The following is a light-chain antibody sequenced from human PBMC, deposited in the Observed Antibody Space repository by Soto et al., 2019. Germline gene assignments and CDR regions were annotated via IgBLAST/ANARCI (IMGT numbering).Light chain of an antibody. Sequence: AIQMTQSPSSLSASVVDRVTITCRASQGIRNDLAWYQQKPGKAPKLLIYAASSLQSGVPSRFSGSGSGTDFTLTINSLQPEDFATYYCLQDYGYPRTFGQGTKVEI. J-gene: IGKJ1*01. CDR1: QGIRND. CDR2: AAS. V-gene: IGKV1-6*01. CDR3: LQDYGYPRT.